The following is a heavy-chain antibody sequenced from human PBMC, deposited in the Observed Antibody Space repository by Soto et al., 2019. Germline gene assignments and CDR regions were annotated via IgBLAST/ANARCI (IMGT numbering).Heavy chain of an antibody. V-gene: IGHV4-4*02. CDR2: IYHSGST. J-gene: IGHJ3*01. D-gene: IGHD3-22*01. CDR3: ARDRSLYYYDSSGYYWDAFDL. CDR1: GGSISSRNW. Sequence: TLSLPRAVPGGSISSRNWGSWVRQPPGKGLEWIGEIYHSGSTNYNPSLKSRVTISVDKSKNQFSLKLSSVTAADTAVYYCARDRSLYYYDSSGYYWDAFDLWGQGTMVTV.